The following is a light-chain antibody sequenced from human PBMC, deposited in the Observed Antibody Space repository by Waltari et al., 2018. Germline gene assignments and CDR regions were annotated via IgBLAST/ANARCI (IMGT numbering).Light chain of an antibody. J-gene: IGLJ3*02. CDR3: NSRDSSGNHLKV. Sequence: SSELTQDPAVSVALGQTVRITCQGDSIRSDYASWYQQTTGQSPVLVIYGKNNRPSGIPDRFSGSSSGNTASLTITGAQAEDEADYYCNSRDSSGNHLKVFGGGTKLTVL. V-gene: IGLV3-19*01. CDR2: GKN. CDR1: SIRSDY.